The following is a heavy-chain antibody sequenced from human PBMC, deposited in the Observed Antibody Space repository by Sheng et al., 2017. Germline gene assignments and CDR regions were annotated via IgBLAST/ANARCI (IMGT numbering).Heavy chain of an antibody. Sequence: EVQLLESGGGLVQPGGSLRLSCAASGFTFSSYAMSWVRQAPGKGLEWVSAISGSGGSTYYADSVKGRFTISRDNSKNTLYLQMNSLRAEDTAVYYCAQAVGDGYNYGGAFDIWGQGTMVTVSS. CDR1: GFTFSSYA. CDR3: AQAVGDGYNYGGAFDI. CDR2: ISGSGGST. D-gene: IGHD5-12*01. J-gene: IGHJ3*02. V-gene: IGHV3-23*01.